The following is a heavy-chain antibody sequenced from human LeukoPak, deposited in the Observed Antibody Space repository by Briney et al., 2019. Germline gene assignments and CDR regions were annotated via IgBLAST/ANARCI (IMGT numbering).Heavy chain of an antibody. J-gene: IGHJ6*03. Sequence: ASVKVSCKTSGYTFTSYDINWVRQATGQGLEWMGWMNPNSGNTGYAQKFQGRVTITRNTSISTAYMELSSLRSEDTAVYYCARGLLWFGELWDYYYMDVWGKGTTVTVSS. CDR2: MNPNSGNT. CDR1: GYTFTSYD. CDR3: ARGLLWFGELWDYYYMDV. D-gene: IGHD3-10*01. V-gene: IGHV1-8*03.